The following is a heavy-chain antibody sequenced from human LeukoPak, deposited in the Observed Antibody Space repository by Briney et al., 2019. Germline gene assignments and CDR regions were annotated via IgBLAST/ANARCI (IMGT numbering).Heavy chain of an antibody. V-gene: IGHV3-21*01. D-gene: IGHD2-2*01. J-gene: IGHJ4*02. CDR1: GFTFSSYS. Sequence: GGSLRLSCAASGFTFSSYSMNWVRQAPGKGLEWVSSISSSSSYIYYADSVKGRFTISRDNAKNSLYLQMNSLGAEDTAVYYCAREYCSSTSCEEDYWGQGTLVTVSS. CDR2: ISSSSSYI. CDR3: AREYCSSTSCEEDY.